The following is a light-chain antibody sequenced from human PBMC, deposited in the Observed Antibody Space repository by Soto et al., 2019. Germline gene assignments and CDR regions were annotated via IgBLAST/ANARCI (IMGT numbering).Light chain of an antibody. CDR3: GAWDDSLSAV. Sequence: QLVLTQPPSVSAAPGQKVTISCSGSKSNIGNNYVSWYQQLPGTAPKLLIYDNSKRPTGIPDRFSGSKSGTSATLGITGLQTGDEADYYCGAWDDSLSAVFGGGTKLTVL. V-gene: IGLV1-51*01. J-gene: IGLJ2*01. CDR2: DNS. CDR1: KSNIGNNY.